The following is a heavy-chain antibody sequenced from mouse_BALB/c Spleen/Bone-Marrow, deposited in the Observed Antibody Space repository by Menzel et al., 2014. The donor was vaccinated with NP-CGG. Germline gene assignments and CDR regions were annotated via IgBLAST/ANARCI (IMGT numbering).Heavy chain of an antibody. CDR3: ARSFIFYYGGVYY. D-gene: IGHD1-1*02. CDR2: IDPSDSTT. V-gene: IGHV1-61*01. Sequence: QVQLQQPGAELVRPGSSVKLSCKASGYTFTNHWVNWVKQRPGQGLEWIGMIDPSDSTTHYNQMFKDKATLTVDKSSSTAHMQLSSLTSEDSAVYYCARSFIFYYGGVYYWGQGTTLTVSS. CDR1: GYTFTNHW. J-gene: IGHJ2*01.